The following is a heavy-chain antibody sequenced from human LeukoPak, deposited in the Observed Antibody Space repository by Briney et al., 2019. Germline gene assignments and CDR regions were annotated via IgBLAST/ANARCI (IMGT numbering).Heavy chain of an antibody. CDR3: ARGVSASSGYYYVRN. CDR1: GYSISSGYF. Sequence: PSETLSLTCTVSGYSISSGYFWGWIRQPPGKGLEWIGTIYHSGSTYYNASLESRVTISVDTSKNQFSLKLSSVTAADTAVYYCARGVSASSGYYYVRNWGQGTLVTVSS. V-gene: IGHV4-38-2*02. J-gene: IGHJ4*02. CDR2: IYHSGST. D-gene: IGHD3-22*01.